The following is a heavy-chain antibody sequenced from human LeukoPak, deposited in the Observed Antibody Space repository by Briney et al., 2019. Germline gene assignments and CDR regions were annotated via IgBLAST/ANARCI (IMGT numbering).Heavy chain of an antibody. Sequence: SSETLSLTWTVSGGSISSSSYYWGWIRQPPGKGLEWIGSIYYSGSTYYNPSLKSRVTISVDTSKNQFSLKLSSVTAADTAVYYCARPVAGMEYYFDYWGQGTLVTVSS. D-gene: IGHD6-19*01. CDR1: GGSISSSSYY. J-gene: IGHJ4*02. V-gene: IGHV4-39*01. CDR2: IYYSGST. CDR3: ARPVAGMEYYFDY.